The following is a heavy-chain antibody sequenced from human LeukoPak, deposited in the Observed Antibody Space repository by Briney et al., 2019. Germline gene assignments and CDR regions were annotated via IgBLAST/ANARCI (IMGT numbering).Heavy chain of an antibody. Sequence: PGGSLRLSCAASGFAFSSYSMNWVRQAPGKGLEWVSYITSSSSAIYYADSVKGRFTISRDNAMNSLYLQMNSLRAEDTAVYYCARKSGSSGYPFDYWGQGTVVTVSS. CDR2: ITSSSSAI. J-gene: IGHJ4*02. V-gene: IGHV3-48*01. CDR1: GFAFSSYS. D-gene: IGHD3-22*01. CDR3: ARKSGSSGYPFDY.